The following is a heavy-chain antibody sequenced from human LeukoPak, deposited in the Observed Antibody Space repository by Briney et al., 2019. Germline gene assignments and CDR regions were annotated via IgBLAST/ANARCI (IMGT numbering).Heavy chain of an antibody. J-gene: IGHJ4*02. CDR2: IIPIFGTA. D-gene: IGHD2-15*01. V-gene: IGHV1-69*05. CDR1: GGTFSSYA. CDR3: ARGVICSGGSCYSTYYFDY. Sequence: ASVKVSCKASGGTFSSYAISWVRQAPGQGLEWMGGIIPIFGTANYAQKFQGRVTITTDESTSTAYMELSSLRAEETAVYYCARGVICSGGSCYSTYYFDYWGQGTLVTVSS.